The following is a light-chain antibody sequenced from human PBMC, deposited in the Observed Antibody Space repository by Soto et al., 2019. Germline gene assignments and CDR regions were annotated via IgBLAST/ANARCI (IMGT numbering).Light chain of an antibody. Sequence: ETVMTQSPVTLSLSPGDRATLSCSASQSVTGRSLAWYQQKPGQAPRLLISDASTRASGIPDRFSGSGSGTDFTLTISRLEPEDFAVYYCQQYGTAPRKFGQGTKVDIK. CDR3: QQYGTAPRK. CDR2: DAS. J-gene: IGKJ1*01. CDR1: QSVTGRS. V-gene: IGKV3-20*01.